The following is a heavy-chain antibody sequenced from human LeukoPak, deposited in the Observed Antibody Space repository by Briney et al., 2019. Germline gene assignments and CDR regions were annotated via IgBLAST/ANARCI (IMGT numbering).Heavy chain of an antibody. CDR1: GYTFTGYY. CDR3: ARDATMVRGVMYNWFDP. J-gene: IGHJ5*02. V-gene: IGHV1-2*02. Sequence: ASVKVSCKASGYTFTGYYMHWVRQAPGQGLEWMGWINPNSGGTNYAQKLQGRVTMTTDTSTSTAYMELRSLRSDDTAVYYCARDATMVRGVMYNWFDPWGQGTLVTVSS. D-gene: IGHD3-10*01. CDR2: INPNSGGT.